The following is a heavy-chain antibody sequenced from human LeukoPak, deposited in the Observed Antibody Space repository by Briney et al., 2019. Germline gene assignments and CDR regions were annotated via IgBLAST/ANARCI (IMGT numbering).Heavy chain of an antibody. D-gene: IGHD3-22*01. CDR3: ARDWNYYDSSGYRYYFDY. J-gene: IGHJ4*02. V-gene: IGHV4-4*07. Sequence: SETLSLTCTVSGGSISSYYWSWIRQPAGKGLEWIGRIYTSGSTNYNPSLKSRVTMSVGTSKNQFSLKLSSVTAADTAVYYCARDWNYYDSSGYRYYFDYWGQGTLVTVSS. CDR1: GGSISSYY. CDR2: IYTSGST.